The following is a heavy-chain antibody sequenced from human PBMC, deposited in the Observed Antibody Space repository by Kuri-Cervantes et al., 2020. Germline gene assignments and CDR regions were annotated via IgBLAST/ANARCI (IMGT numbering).Heavy chain of an antibody. J-gene: IGHJ4*02. Sequence: GGSLRLSCAASGFTFSTYSMNWVRQAPGKGLEWVSSISSSSSYIYYADSVKGRFTISRDNAKNSLYLQMNSLRAEDTVVYYCARDRAPLVRSGDSYDYWGQGTLVTVSS. CDR1: GFTFSTYS. CDR2: ISSSSSYI. D-gene: IGHD6-13*01. V-gene: IGHV3-21*01. CDR3: ARDRAPLVRSGDSYDY.